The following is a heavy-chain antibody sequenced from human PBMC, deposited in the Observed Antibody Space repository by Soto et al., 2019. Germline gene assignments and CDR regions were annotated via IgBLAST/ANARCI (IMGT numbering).Heavy chain of an antibody. V-gene: IGHV1-2*04. J-gene: IGHJ5*02. Sequence: ASVKVSCKASGYTFTGYYMHWVRQAPGQGLEWMGWINPNSGGTNYAQKFQGWVTMTRDTSISTAYMELSRLRSDDTAVYYCARGGFMYYDILTCPTPPGNWFDPCGQGTPVTVSA. D-gene: IGHD3-9*01. CDR2: INPNSGGT. CDR3: ARGGFMYYDILTCPTPPGNWFDP. CDR1: GYTFTGYY.